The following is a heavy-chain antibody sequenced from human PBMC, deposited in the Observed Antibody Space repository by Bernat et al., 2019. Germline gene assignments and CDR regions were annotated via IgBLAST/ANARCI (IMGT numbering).Heavy chain of an antibody. J-gene: IGHJ5*02. D-gene: IGHD2-2*01. Sequence: EVQLLESGGGLVQPGGSLRLSCAASGFTFSSYEMNWVRQAPGKGLDWVSYISSSGSTIYYADSVKGRFTISRDNAKNSLYLQMNSLRAEDTAVYYCARGLRYCSSTSCYNWFDPWGQGTLVTVSS. V-gene: IGHV3-48*03. CDR1: GFTFSSYE. CDR3: ARGLRYCSSTSCYNWFDP. CDR2: ISSSGSTI.